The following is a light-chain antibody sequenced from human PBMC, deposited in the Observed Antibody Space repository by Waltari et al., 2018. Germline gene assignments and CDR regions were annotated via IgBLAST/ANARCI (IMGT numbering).Light chain of an antibody. CDR1: QSISSR. Sequence: DIQMTQSPSTLSASVGDTVTITCRASQSISSRLAWYQQKPGKAPKFLIYRASDLESGVPSRFSGSGSGTEFTLTITGLQPEDFATYHCQQYDTYSRTFGQGTRIEV. CDR3: QQYDTYSRT. V-gene: IGKV1-5*03. J-gene: IGKJ1*01. CDR2: RAS.